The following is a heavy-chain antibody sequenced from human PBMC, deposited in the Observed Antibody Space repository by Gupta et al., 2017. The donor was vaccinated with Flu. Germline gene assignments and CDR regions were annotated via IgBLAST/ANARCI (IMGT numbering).Heavy chain of an antibody. D-gene: IGHD2-15*01. CDR2: ISGGGGST. CDR3: AKGLVVNPSIQTIYFYGIDV. CDR1: GFTFSSHA. Sequence: EVQLLESGGGLVQPGGSLRLSCAASGFTFSSHAMSWVRQAPGKGLHWVSAISGGGGSTHYADSVKGRFTISRDNSENTLYLQMNSLRVDDTAVYYCAKGLVVNPSIQTIYFYGIDVWGQGTTVTVSS. V-gene: IGHV3-23*01. J-gene: IGHJ6*02.